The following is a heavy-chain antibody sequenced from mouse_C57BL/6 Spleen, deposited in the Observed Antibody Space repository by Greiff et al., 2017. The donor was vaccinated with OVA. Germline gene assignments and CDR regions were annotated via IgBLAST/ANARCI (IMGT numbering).Heavy chain of an antibody. J-gene: IGHJ3*01. D-gene: IGHD3-1*01. Sequence: QVQLKQSGAELVRPGASVTLSCKASGYTFTDYEMHWVKQTPVHGLEWIGAIDPETGGTAYNQKFKGKAILTADKSSSTAYMELRSLTSEDSAVYYCTRSGYPYWGQGTLVTVSA. CDR2: IDPETGGT. CDR3: TRSGYPY. CDR1: GYTFTDYE. V-gene: IGHV1-15*01.